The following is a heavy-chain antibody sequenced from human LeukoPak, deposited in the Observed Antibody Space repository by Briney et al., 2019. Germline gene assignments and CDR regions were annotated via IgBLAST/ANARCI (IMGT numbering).Heavy chain of an antibody. V-gene: IGHV4-39*01. D-gene: IGHD6-6*01. CDR1: GGSISSSSYY. CDR2: IYYSGST. J-gene: IGHJ4*02. Sequence: PSETLSLTCIVSGGSISSSSYYWGWIRQPPGKGLEWIGSIYYSGSTYYNPSLKSRVTISVDTSKNQFSLKLSSVTAADTAVYYCARERIAARPIDYWGQGTLVTVSS. CDR3: ARERIAARPIDY.